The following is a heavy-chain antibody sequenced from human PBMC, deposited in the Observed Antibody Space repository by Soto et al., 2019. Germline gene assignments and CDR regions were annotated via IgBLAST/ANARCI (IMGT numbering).Heavy chain of an antibody. J-gene: IGHJ3*02. D-gene: IGHD2-15*01. CDR1: GGTFSSYA. CDR2: IIPIFGTA. V-gene: IGHV1-69*13. CDR3: ARGNCSGGSCYRDAFDI. Sequence: ASVKVSCKASGGTFSSYAISWVRQAPGQGLEWMGGIIPIFGTANYAQKFQGRVTITADESTSTAYMELSSLRSEDTAVYYCARGNCSGGSCYRDAFDIWGQGTMVTVSS.